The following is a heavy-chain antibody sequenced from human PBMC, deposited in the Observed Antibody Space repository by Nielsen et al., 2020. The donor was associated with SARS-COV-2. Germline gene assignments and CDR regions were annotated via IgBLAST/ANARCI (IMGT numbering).Heavy chain of an antibody. Sequence: GESLKISCAASGFTFSSYDMHWVRQAPGKGLEWVTFIRYDGSNKYYADSVKGRFTISRDNSKNTLYLQMNSLRAEDTAVYFCGRAFDIWGQGTMVTVSS. CDR2: IRYDGSNK. J-gene: IGHJ3*02. CDR1: GFTFSSYD. V-gene: IGHV3-30*02. CDR3: GRAFDI.